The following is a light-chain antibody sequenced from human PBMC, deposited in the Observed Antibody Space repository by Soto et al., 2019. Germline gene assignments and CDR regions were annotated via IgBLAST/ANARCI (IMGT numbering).Light chain of an antibody. CDR1: QSLVNGAGNTY. CDR3: MQGTHWPPYT. V-gene: IGKV2-30*01. J-gene: IGKJ2*01. CDR2: KVS. Sequence: DVVLTQSPLSLTVTLGQPASISCRSSQSLVNGAGNTYLNWFHQRPGQSPRRLIYKVSNRASGVPDRFSGSWSGTDFTLKISRVEADDIGVYYCMQGTHWPPYTFGQGTKLEIK.